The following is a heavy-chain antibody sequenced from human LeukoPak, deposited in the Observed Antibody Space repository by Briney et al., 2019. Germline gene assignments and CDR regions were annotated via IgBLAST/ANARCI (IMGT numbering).Heavy chain of an antibody. CDR3: ARPVRCSATTCTGPFDY. J-gene: IGHJ4*02. D-gene: IGHD6-19*01. CDR2: IDHIGRT. V-gene: IGHV4-34*01. CDR1: GFTFSDYG. Sequence: GSLRLSCAASGFTFSDYGMTWIRQTPGKGLEWIGEIDHIGRTTYNPSLKSRVTISVDTSKNQFSLRLTSVTASDTAVYYCARPVRCSATTCTGPFDYWGQGTLVTVSS.